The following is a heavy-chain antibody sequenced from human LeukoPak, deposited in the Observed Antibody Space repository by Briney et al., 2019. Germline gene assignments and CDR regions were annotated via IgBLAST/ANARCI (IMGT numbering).Heavy chain of an antibody. D-gene: IGHD3-16*02. CDR3: ARDYDYVWGSYRSDY. CDR2: TYTSGST. Sequence: SETLSLTCTVSGGSISSYYWSWIRQPAGKGLEWIGRTYTSGSTNYNPSLKSRVTMSVDTSKNQFSLKLSSVTAADTAVYYCARDYDYVWGSYRSDYWGQGTLVTVSS. V-gene: IGHV4-4*07. J-gene: IGHJ4*02. CDR1: GGSISSYY.